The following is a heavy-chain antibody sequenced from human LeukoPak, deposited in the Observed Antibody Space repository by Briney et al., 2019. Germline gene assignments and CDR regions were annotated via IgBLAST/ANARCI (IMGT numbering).Heavy chain of an antibody. V-gene: IGHV1-46*01. CDR2: INPSGGST. CDR1: GYTFTSYY. J-gene: IGHJ4*02. D-gene: IGHD2-21*02. CDR3: ARAGVVVTAPVYYFDY. Sequence: ASVKVSCKASGYTFTSYYMHWVRQAPGQGLEWMGIINPSGGSTSYAQKFQGRVTMTRDTSTSTVYMELSSLRSEDTAVYYCARAGVVVTAPVYYFDYWGQGTLVTVSS.